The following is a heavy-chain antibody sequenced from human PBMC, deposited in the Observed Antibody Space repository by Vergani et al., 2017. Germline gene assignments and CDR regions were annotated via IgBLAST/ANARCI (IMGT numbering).Heavy chain of an antibody. D-gene: IGHD3-9*01. Sequence: QITLRESGPTLVKPTQTLTLTYTFSGFSLTTVGEGVGWIRQPPGRALEWLAFVYWNDDERYSPSLKSRVTITKDTSKNEVILTMATMDPVDTATYYCVHRLGYFDWDGAFDVWVPGTMVTVSS. CDR2: VYWNDDE. CDR3: VHRLGYFDWDGAFDV. J-gene: IGHJ3*01. V-gene: IGHV2-5*01. CDR1: GFSLTTVGEG.